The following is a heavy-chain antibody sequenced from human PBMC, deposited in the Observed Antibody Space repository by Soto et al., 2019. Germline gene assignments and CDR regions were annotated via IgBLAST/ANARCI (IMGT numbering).Heavy chain of an antibody. Sequence: GESMKICWKGSEYRFTSYWVGCVRQMPGKGLEWMGIIYPGDSDTRYSPSFQGQVTISADKSISTAYLQWSSLKASDTAMNYCARQGWATIFGVVIRHYYYGMDVWGQGTTVTVSS. D-gene: IGHD3-3*01. J-gene: IGHJ6*02. CDR1: EYRFTSYW. CDR2: IYPGDSDT. V-gene: IGHV5-51*01. CDR3: ARQGWATIFGVVIRHYYYGMDV.